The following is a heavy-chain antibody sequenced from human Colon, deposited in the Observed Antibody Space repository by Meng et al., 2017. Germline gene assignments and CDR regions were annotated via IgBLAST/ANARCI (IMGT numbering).Heavy chain of an antibody. CDR3: TTYSDYDFSYDF. V-gene: IGHV3-15*01. J-gene: IGHJ4*02. Sequence: EVQLVESGGGLVKPGGSLRLSCSASGFTFSHAWMSWVRQAPGKGLEWVGHIKRKSDGGTTDYAAPVKGRFSISRDDSKNTLYLQMNSLKTEDTAMYYCTTYSDYDFSYDFWGQGTLVTVSS. CDR2: IKRKSDGGTT. D-gene: IGHD5-12*01. CDR1: GFTFSHAW.